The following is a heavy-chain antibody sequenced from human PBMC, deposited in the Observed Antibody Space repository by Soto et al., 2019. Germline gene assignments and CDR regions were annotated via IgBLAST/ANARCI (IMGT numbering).Heavy chain of an antibody. D-gene: IGHD2-2*01. CDR1: GGSISSGDYY. J-gene: IGHJ4*02. CDR3: ARGLPDGDFYFDS. Sequence: SETLSLTCTVSGGSISSGDYYWNWIRQPPGKGLEWIGYIHHSGGTYYNPSLQSRLTISVDTSKNQFSLRLKSVTAADTAVYSCARGLPDGDFYFDSWGLGTLVTVSS. V-gene: IGHV4-30-4*01. CDR2: IHHSGGT.